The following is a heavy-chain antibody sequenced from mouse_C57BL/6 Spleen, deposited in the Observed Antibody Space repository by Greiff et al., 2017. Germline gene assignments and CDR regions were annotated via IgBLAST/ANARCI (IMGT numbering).Heavy chain of an antibody. CDR3: AREGIYYDYDGWYFDV. Sequence: ESGPGLVKPSQSLSLTCSVTGYSITSGYYWNWIRQFPGNKLEWMGYISYDGSNNSNPSLQNRISLTRDTSKNQFFLKLNSVTTEDTATYYCAREGIYYDYDGWYFDVWGTGTTVTVSS. CDR1: GYSITSGYY. D-gene: IGHD2-4*01. CDR2: ISYDGSN. J-gene: IGHJ1*03. V-gene: IGHV3-6*01.